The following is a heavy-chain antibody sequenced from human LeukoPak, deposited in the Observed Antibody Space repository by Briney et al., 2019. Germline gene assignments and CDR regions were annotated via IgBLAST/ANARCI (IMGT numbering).Heavy chain of an antibody. CDR1: GFMFSDYY. J-gene: IGHJ3*02. CDR3: ARRDWVSGAVRAFDI. V-gene: IGHV3-11*04. Sequence: GGSLRLSCVGSGFMFSDYYMSWIRQAPGKGLEWVSYISNDSVDKYYVDSVRGRFTISRDNAKKSMYLQMSGLRVEDTAVYYCARRDWVSGAVRAFDIWGQGTMVTVSS. CDR2: ISNDSVDK. D-gene: IGHD3-3*01.